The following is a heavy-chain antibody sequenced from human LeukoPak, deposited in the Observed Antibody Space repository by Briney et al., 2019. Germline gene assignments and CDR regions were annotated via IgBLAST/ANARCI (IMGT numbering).Heavy chain of an antibody. CDR2: IYTSGDT. CDR3: ARDAYYYDSSGFYLVDY. J-gene: IGHJ4*02. Sequence: SETLSLTCTVSGGSISSYYWSWIRQPAGKGLEWIGRIYTSGDTYYNPSLRSRVTMSVDTSKNQFSLQLDSVPAADTAVYYCARDAYYYDSSGFYLVDYWGQGTVVTVSS. V-gene: IGHV4-4*07. D-gene: IGHD3-22*01. CDR1: GGSISSYY.